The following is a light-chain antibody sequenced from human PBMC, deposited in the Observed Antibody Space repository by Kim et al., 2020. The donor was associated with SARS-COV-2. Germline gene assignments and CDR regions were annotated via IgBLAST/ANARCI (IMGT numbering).Light chain of an antibody. CDR3: QHYAVYPYT. V-gene: IGKV1-5*03. CDR1: QSVSTW. CDR2: QAS. J-gene: IGKJ2*01. Sequence: SASVADRLTITCRASQSVSTWLAWYQQKPGQAPKLLTSQASSLEIGVPSRFGASGSGTEFTLTVSGLEPDDFATYYCQHYAVYPYTFGPGTRLEI.